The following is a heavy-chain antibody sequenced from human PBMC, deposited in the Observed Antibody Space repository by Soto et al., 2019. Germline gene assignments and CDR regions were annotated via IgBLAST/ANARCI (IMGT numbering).Heavy chain of an antibody. CDR1: GFTFSSYA. CDR3: AKVPRGDYGMDV. Sequence: GSLRLSCAASGFTFSSYAMSWVRQAPGKGLEWVSAISGSGGSTYYADSVKGRFTISKDNSKNTLYLQMNSLRAEDTAVYYCAKVPRGDYGMDVWGQGTTVTVSS. D-gene: IGHD4-17*01. V-gene: IGHV3-23*01. CDR2: ISGSGGST. J-gene: IGHJ6*02.